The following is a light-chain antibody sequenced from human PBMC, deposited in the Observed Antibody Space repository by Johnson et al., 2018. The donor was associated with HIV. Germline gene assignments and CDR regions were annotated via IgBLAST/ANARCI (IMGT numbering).Light chain of an antibody. Sequence: HSVLTQPPSVSAAPGQRVTISCSGSTSNFENYYVSWYQHLPGTAPKLLIYDNNKRPSGIPDRFSGSKSGTSATLGITGLQTGDEGDYFCGAWDSTLNAYVFGTGTKFTVL. CDR3: GAWDSTLNAYV. CDR2: DNN. V-gene: IGLV1-51*01. CDR1: TSNFENYY. J-gene: IGLJ1*01.